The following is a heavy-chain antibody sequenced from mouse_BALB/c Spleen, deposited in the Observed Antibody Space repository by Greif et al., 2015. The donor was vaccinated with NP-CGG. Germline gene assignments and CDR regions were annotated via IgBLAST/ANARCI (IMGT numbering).Heavy chain of an antibody. Sequence: EVKLVESGGGLVKPGVSLKLSCAASGFAFSSYDMSWVRQTPEKRLEWVAYISSGGGSTYYPDTVKGRFTISRDNAKNTLYLQMSSLKSEDTAMYYCARHYYGSSYSYWGQGTTLTVSS. J-gene: IGHJ2*01. CDR1: GFAFSSYD. CDR2: ISSGGGST. CDR3: ARHYYGSSYSY. V-gene: IGHV5-12-1*01. D-gene: IGHD1-1*01.